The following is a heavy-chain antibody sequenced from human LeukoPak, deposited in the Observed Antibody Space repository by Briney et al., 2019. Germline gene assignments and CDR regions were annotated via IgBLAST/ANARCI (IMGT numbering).Heavy chain of an antibody. CDR2: FDPEDGGT. CDR3: ASSGTYYDSSGLLYYFDY. D-gene: IGHD3-22*01. Sequence: ASVKVSCKVSGYTLTELSMHWARQAPGKGLEWMGGFDPEDGGTIYAQKFQGRVTMTEDTSTDTAYMELSSLRSEDTAVYYCASSGTYYDSSGLLYYFDYWGQGTLVTVSS. V-gene: IGHV1-24*01. CDR1: GYTLTELS. J-gene: IGHJ4*02.